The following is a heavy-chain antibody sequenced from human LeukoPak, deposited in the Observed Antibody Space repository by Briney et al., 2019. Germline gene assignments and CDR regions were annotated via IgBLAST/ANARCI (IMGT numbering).Heavy chain of an antibody. J-gene: IGHJ4*02. CDR3: ARDRPNYYGSDGHYYRRDGDY. D-gene: IGHD3-22*01. CDR2: ITSRGEST. Sequence: QSGGSLRLSCAASGFTFSIYAMSWVRQAPGKGLQWVSSITSRGESTWYVDSVKGRFTITRDNSENTLYLQMHSLRAEGTAVYYCARDRPNYYGSDGHYYRRDGDYWGRGTLVSVSS. CDR1: GFTFSIYA. V-gene: IGHV3-23*01.